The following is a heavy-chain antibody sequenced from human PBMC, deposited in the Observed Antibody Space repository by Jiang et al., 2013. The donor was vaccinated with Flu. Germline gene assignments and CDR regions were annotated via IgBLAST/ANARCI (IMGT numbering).Heavy chain of an antibody. J-gene: IGHJ4*02. V-gene: IGHV6-1*01. CDR1: GDSASTNSAA. CDR2: TYYRSKWYN. CDR3: ARYYDSTGGHFDY. D-gene: IGHD3-22*01. Sequence: QTPSLTCAISGDSASTNSAAWNWIRQSPSRGLEWLGRTYYRSKWYNDYAVSVKGRITISPDTSKNQFSLQLNSVTPEDTAVYYCARYYDSTGGHFDYWGQGILVTVS.